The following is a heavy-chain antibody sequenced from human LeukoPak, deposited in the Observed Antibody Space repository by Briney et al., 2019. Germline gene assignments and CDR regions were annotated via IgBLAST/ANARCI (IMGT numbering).Heavy chain of an antibody. J-gene: IGHJ4*02. D-gene: IGHD2-15*01. Sequence: GGSLRLSCAASGFTFSSYNMNWVRQAPGKGLEWVSYISSSSSTIYYADSVKGRFTISRDNSKNTLYLQMNSLRAEDTAVYYCARGGPLGYCSGGSCHSLDYWGQGTLVTVSS. CDR1: GFTFSSYN. CDR3: ARGGPLGYCSGGSCHSLDY. CDR2: ISSSSSTI. V-gene: IGHV3-48*01.